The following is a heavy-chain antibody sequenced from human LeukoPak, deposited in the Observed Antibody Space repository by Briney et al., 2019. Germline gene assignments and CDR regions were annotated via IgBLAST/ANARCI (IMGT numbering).Heavy chain of an antibody. V-gene: IGHV7-4-1*02. D-gene: IGHD6-13*01. J-gene: IGHJ5*02. CDR3: ARQIAAGTSTWFDP. CDR1: GYTFTSYA. CDR2: INTNTGNP. Sequence: GASVKVSCKASGYTFTSYAMNWVRQAPGQGLEWMGWINTNTGNPTYAQGFTGRFVFSLDTSASTAYLQISSLKAEDTAVYYCARQIAAGTSTWFDPWGQGTLVTVSS.